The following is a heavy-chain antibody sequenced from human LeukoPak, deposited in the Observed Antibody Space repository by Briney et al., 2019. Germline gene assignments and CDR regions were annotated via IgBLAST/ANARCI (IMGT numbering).Heavy chain of an antibody. J-gene: IGHJ4*02. D-gene: IGHD3-9*01. CDR3: ARARNEILAGYYSFDY. CDR1: GGSISSNNW. Sequence: SETLSLTCTVSGGSISSNNWWSWVRLPPGKGLEWMGEIYHSGNTNYNPPLKSRVTISGDKSNNQFSLRLTSVIAADTAVYYCARARNEILAGYYSFDYWGQGILVTVSP. V-gene: IGHV4-4*02. CDR2: IYHSGNT.